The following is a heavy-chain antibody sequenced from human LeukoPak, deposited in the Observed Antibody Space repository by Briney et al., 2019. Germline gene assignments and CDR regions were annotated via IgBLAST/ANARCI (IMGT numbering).Heavy chain of an antibody. CDR2: INDDGSTT. D-gene: IGHD1-14*01. CDR3: ARGTLNIPGEHGAFDY. Sequence: GGSLRLSCAASGFTFSRSWMHWVRQAPGKGLVWVSRINDDGSTTSYADSVKGRFTISRDNAKKTLFLQMNSLRAEDTAVYYCARGTLNIPGEHGAFDYWGQGTLVTVSS. J-gene: IGHJ4*02. V-gene: IGHV3-74*01. CDR1: GFTFSRSW.